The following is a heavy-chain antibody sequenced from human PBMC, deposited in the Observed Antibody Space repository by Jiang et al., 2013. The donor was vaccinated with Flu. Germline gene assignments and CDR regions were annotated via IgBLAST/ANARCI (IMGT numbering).Heavy chain of an antibody. V-gene: IGHV3-7*03. CDR1: GYTFSTYW. CDR3: ARDVIVVDTPCALDI. J-gene: IGHJ3*02. Sequence: PGGSLRLSCVASGYTFSTYWMSWVRQAPGKGLEWVAKIKGDGSEKEYVDSVEGRFTILRDNAKNSLYLQINSLRAEDTAVYYCARDVIVVDTPCALDIWGQGTMVTVSS. CDR2: IKGDGSEK. D-gene: IGHD1-26*01.